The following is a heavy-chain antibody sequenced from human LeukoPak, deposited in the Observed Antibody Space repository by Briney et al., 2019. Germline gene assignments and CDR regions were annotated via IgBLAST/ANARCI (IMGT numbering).Heavy chain of an antibody. Sequence: GGSLRLSCAASGFTFSSYAMSWVRQAPGKGLEWVSAISGSGGSTYYADSVKGRFTISRDNSKNTLYLQMNSLRAEDTAVYYCAKDGCGGDCYPHNWFDPWGQGTLVTVSP. V-gene: IGHV3-23*01. D-gene: IGHD2-21*02. CDR2: ISGSGGST. J-gene: IGHJ5*02. CDR1: GFTFSSYA. CDR3: AKDGCGGDCYPHNWFDP.